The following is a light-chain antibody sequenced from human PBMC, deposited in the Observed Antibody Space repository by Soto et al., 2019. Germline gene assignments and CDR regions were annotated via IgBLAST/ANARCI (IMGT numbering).Light chain of an antibody. CDR3: SSHAGNNPGL. V-gene: IGLV2-8*01. CDR1: SSDVGGYKY. Sequence: QSALTQPPSASGSPGQSVTISCTGTSSDVGGYKYVSWYQQHPGKAPKLIIYEVSRRPSGVPDRFSGSKSGNTASLTVSGLQAEDEADYYCSSHAGNNPGLFGGGTQLTVL. CDR2: EVS. J-gene: IGLJ7*01.